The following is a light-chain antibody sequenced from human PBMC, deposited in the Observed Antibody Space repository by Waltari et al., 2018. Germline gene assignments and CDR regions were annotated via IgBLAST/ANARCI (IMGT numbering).Light chain of an antibody. J-gene: IGKJ5*01. CDR2: EAS. Sequence: DIQMTQSPSSLSASVGDRVTITCRASQSIRKFLNWYQQKPGKAPKLLIYEASTLQSGVPSRFSGTGSGTDSTLTISSLQPDDCATYYCQQSYTTVTFGQGTRLEIK. CDR1: QSIRKF. CDR3: QQSYTTVT. V-gene: IGKV1-39*01.